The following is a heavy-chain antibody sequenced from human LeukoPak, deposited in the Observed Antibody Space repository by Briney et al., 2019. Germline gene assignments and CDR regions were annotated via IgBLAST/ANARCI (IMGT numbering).Heavy chain of an antibody. J-gene: IGHJ4*02. V-gene: IGHV1-18*01. Sequence: ASVKVSCKASGYTFTSYGINWVRQAPGQGLEWMGWISAYNGDTNYAQKLQGRVTITADESTSTAYMELSRLRSDDTAVYYCARVDDYGDLLGFDYWGQGTLVTVSS. D-gene: IGHD4-17*01. CDR2: ISAYNGDT. CDR3: ARVDDYGDLLGFDY. CDR1: GYTFTSYG.